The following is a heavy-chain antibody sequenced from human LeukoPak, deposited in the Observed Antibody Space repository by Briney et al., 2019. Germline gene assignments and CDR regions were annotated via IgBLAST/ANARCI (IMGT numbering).Heavy chain of an antibody. CDR3: ARKRSGGSGSYYDY. D-gene: IGHD3-10*01. Sequence: GGSLRLSCAASGFTFSDYYMSWLRQASGKGLEWVSYISSSGSTIYYADSVKGRFTISRDNAKNSLYLQMNSLRAEDTAVYYCARKRSGGSGSYYDYWGQGTLVTVSS. CDR2: ISSSGSTI. J-gene: IGHJ4*02. V-gene: IGHV3-11*01. CDR1: GFTFSDYY.